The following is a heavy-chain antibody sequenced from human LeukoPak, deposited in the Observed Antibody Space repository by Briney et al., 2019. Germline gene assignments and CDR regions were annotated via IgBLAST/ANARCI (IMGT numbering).Heavy chain of an antibody. CDR2: ISSSGSTI. CDR3: AKSFYDSSGFFDY. D-gene: IGHD3-22*01. J-gene: IGHJ4*02. CDR1: GFTFSSYW. Sequence: GGSLILSCAASGFTFSSYWMRWVRQAPGKGLEWVSYISSSGSTIYYADSVKGRFTISRDNAKNSLYLQMNSLRAEGTAVYYCAKSFYDSSGFFDYWGQGTLVTVSS. V-gene: IGHV3-48*04.